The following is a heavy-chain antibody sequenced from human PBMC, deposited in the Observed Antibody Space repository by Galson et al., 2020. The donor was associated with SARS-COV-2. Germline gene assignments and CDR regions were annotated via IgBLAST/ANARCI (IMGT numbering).Heavy chain of an antibody. Sequence: GGSLRLSCAASEFIFSAYAFHWVRQAPGKGLEWVAIISYDGTTQYYADSVKGRFTISRDDSKNTVYLQLDSLRAEDTAVYYCARDWVYCTTINCSPRYKYSYMDVWGKGTTVTVSS. J-gene: IGHJ6*03. CDR1: EFIFSAYA. D-gene: IGHD2-8*01. CDR3: ARDWVYCTTINCSPRYKYSYMDV. V-gene: IGHV3-30*01. CDR2: ISYDGTTQ.